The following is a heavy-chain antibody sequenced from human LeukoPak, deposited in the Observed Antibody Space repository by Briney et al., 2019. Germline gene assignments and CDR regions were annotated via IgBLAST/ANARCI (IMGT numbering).Heavy chain of an antibody. CDR2: IYIRGST. Sequence: PSQTLSLTCTVSGGSISSGSDYWSWIRQPAGKGLEWIGRIYIRGSTNYNPSLKSRVTISVDTSKNQFSLKLSSVTAADTAVYYCARGDGSGSYYTPFDYWGQGTLVTVSS. D-gene: IGHD3-10*01. CDR1: GGSISSGSDY. V-gene: IGHV4-61*02. J-gene: IGHJ4*02. CDR3: ARGDGSGSYYTPFDY.